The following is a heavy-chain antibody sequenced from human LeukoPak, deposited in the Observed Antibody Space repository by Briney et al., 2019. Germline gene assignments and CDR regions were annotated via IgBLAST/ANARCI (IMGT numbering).Heavy chain of an antibody. J-gene: IGHJ6*02. Sequence: SETLSLTCTVSGGSISSYYWSWIRQPPGKGLGWIGYIYYSGSTNYNPSLKSRVTISVDTSKNQFSLKLSSVTAADTAVYYCARGSGYDILTGYLGGGYYYYYGMDVWGQGTTVTVSS. D-gene: IGHD3-9*01. CDR3: ARGSGYDILTGYLGGGYYYYYGMDV. V-gene: IGHV4-59*01. CDR2: IYYSGST. CDR1: GGSISSYY.